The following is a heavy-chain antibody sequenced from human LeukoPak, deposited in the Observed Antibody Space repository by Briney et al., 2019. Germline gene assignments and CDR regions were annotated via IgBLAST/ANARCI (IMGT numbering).Heavy chain of an antibody. D-gene: IGHD2-8*01. J-gene: IGHJ4*02. CDR3: VRDHEWAFDY. Sequence: GGSLRLSCAASGFTFNSYSMNWVRQAPGKGLEWISYSRVDFNAIAYADSVRGRFTISRDSAENTLYLQMNSLRPDDTAVYFCVRDHEWAFDYWGQGALVTVSS. CDR1: GFTFNSYS. CDR2: SRVDFNAI. V-gene: IGHV3-48*04.